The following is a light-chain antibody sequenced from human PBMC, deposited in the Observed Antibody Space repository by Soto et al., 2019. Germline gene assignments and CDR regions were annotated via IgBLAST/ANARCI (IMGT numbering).Light chain of an antibody. J-gene: IGLJ1*01. CDR2: DVS. CDR3: ISYTSSTIYV. Sequence: QSVLTQPASVSGSPGQSITISCTGTSSDVGGYNYVSWYQHHPGNAPKLIIYDVSNRPSGVSNRFSGSKSGNTASLTISGLXXXXEAXYICISYTSSTIYVFGTGTKVTVL. CDR1: SSDVGGYNY. V-gene: IGLV2-14*03.